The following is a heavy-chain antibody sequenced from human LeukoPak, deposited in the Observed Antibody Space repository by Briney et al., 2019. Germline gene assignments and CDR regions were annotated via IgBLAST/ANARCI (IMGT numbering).Heavy chain of an antibody. V-gene: IGHV4-34*01. CDR2: INRSGST. D-gene: IGHD5-18*01. J-gene: IGHJ6*03. CDR3: AGRVQLWCRAYYYYCMDV. Sequence: PSETLSLTCAVYGGSFSGYYWGWIRQPPGRGLEWIGEINRSGSTNSNPSLKSRLTTSHDTSNNQFSVKPSSLSAEDPGLYYGAGRVQLWCRAYYYYCMDVWGKGTTVTVSS. CDR1: GGSFSGYY.